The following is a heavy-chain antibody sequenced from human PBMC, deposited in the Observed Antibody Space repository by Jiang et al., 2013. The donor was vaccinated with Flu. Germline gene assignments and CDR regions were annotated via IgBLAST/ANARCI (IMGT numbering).Heavy chain of an antibody. CDR2: IWYDGSNK. CDR3: ARDRLKYYYGSGRSEVDY. D-gene: IGHD3-10*01. J-gene: IGHJ4*02. V-gene: IGHV3-33*01. Sequence: VVQPGRSLRLSCAASGFTFSSYGMHWVRQAPGKGLEWVAVIWYDGSNKYYADSVKGRFTISRDNSKNTLYLQMNSLRAEDTAVYYCARDRLKYYYGSGRSEVDYWGQGTLVTVSS. CDR1: GFTFSSYG.